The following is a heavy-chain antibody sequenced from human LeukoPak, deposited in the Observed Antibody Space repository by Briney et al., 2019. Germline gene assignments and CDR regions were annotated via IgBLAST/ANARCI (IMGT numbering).Heavy chain of an antibody. CDR3: ARGDQRFGSGTVNFDYFYMDV. Sequence: SETLSLTCTVYGGSFSDYYWSWIRQPPGKGLEWIGEINHHGSTNYNPSLKSRLTISVATSKNQFSLNLSSVTAADTAVYYCARGDQRFGSGTVNFDYFYMDVWGKGTTVTVSS. CDR1: GGSFSDYY. CDR2: INHHGST. D-gene: IGHD3-10*01. J-gene: IGHJ6*03. V-gene: IGHV4-34*01.